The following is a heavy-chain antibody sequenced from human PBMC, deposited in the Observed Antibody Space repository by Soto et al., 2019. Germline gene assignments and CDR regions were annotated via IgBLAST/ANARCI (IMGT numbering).Heavy chain of an antibody. CDR2: IYYSGST. Sequence: PSETLSLTCTVSGGSISSHYWSWIRQPPGKGLEWIGYIYYSGSTNYNPSLKSRVTISVDTSKNQFSLKLSSVTAADTAVYYCARGGWSVDFWGRGTTVTVSS. D-gene: IGHD2-15*01. J-gene: IGHJ6*02. CDR3: ARGGWSVDF. CDR1: GGSISSHY. V-gene: IGHV4-59*11.